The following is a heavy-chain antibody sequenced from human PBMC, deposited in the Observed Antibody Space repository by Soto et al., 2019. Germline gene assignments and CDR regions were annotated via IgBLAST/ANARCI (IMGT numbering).Heavy chain of an antibody. CDR3: AREEIVVVAATLDY. CDR2: IIPILGIA. V-gene: IGHV1-69*08. Sequence: QVQLVQSGAEVKKPGSSVKVSCKASGGTFSSYTISWVRQAPGQGLEWMGRIIPILGIANYAQKFQGRVTITADKXMSTAYMELSSLRSEDTAVYYCAREEIVVVAATLDYWGQGTLVTVSS. D-gene: IGHD2-15*01. CDR1: GGTFSSYT. J-gene: IGHJ4*02.